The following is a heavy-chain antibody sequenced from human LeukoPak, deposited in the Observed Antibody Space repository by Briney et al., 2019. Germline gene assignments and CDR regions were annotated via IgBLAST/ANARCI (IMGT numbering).Heavy chain of an antibody. D-gene: IGHD2-2*01. J-gene: IGHJ6*03. V-gene: IGHV1-69*13. CDR1: GGSFNNYA. CDR2: IIPIFGTT. Sequence: AASVKVSCKASGGSFNNYAISWVRQAPGQGLEWMGRIIPIFGTTNYAQKFQGRVTITADESTSTAYMELSSLRSEDTAVYYCARGRFFVVVPAATYYYYYMDVWGKGTTVTVSS. CDR3: ARGRFFVVVPAATYYYYYMDV.